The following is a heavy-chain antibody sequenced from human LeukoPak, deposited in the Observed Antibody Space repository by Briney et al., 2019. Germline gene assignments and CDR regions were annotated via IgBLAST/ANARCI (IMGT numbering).Heavy chain of an antibody. V-gene: IGHV3-30*02. CDR1: GFTFSSYG. J-gene: IGHJ3*02. CDR2: IRYDGSNK. D-gene: IGHD3-16*01. CDR3: AKGRSYDWRCYRVHGAFDI. Sequence: GGSLRLSCAASGFTFSSYGMHWVRQAPGKGLEWVAFIRYDGSNKYYADSVKGRFTIPRDNSKNTLYLQMNSLRAEDTAVYYCAKGRSYDWRCYRVHGAFDIWGQGTMVTVSS.